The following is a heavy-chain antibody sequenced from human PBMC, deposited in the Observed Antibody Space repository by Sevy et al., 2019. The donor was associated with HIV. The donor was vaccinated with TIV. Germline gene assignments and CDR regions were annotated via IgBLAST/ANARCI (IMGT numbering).Heavy chain of an antibody. J-gene: IGHJ6*02. V-gene: IGHV3-33*01. CDR2: IWSDGNKK. Sequence: GGSLRLSCAASGFTFSNYGIHWVRQPPGKGLEWVAVIWSDGNKKYYADSVKGRFTISRDNSKNTLFLQMNSLRAEDTAVYSCAGGPLRYCTSTSCYEGDYYYYGMDVWGQGTTVTVSS. CDR1: GFTFSNYG. D-gene: IGHD2-2*01. CDR3: AGGPLRYCTSTSCYEGDYYYYGMDV.